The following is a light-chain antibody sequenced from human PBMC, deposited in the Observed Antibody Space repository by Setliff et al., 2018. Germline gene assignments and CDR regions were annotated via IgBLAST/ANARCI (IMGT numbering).Light chain of an antibody. CDR3: QSYDSSLIGYV. CDR2: GTS. CDR1: SSNIGAGYD. Sequence: QSVLTQPPSVSGAPGQRVTISCTGSSSNIGAGYDVHWYQQLPGTAPKLLIYGTSNRPSGVPDRFSGSKSGTSASLAITGLQAEDEADYYCQSYDSSLIGYVFGNGTKVTV. J-gene: IGLJ1*01. V-gene: IGLV1-40*01.